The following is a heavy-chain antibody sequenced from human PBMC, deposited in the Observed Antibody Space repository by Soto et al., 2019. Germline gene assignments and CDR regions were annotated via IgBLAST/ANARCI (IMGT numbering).Heavy chain of an antibody. D-gene: IGHD6-19*01. Sequence: SVKVSCKASRGTFSSYAISWVRQAPGQGLEWMGGIIPIFGTANYAQKFQGRVTITADESTSTAYMELSSLRSEDTAVYYCARVYAQAGNWFDPWGQGTLVTVSS. CDR2: IIPIFGTA. CDR3: ARVYAQAGNWFDP. J-gene: IGHJ5*02. CDR1: RGTFSSYA. V-gene: IGHV1-69*13.